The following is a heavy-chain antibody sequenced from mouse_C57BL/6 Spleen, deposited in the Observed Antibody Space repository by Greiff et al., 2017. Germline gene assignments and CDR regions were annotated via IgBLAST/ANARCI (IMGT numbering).Heavy chain of an antibody. CDR3: ARGGVDY. Sequence: QVQLQQPGAELLKPGASVKLSCKASGYTFTSYWMQWVKQRPGQGLEWIGEIDPSDSYTNYNQKFKGKATLTVDTSSSTAYMQLSSLTSEDSAVYYCARGGVDYWGQGTTLTVSS. CDR1: GYTFTSYW. J-gene: IGHJ2*01. CDR2: IDPSDSYT. V-gene: IGHV1-50*01.